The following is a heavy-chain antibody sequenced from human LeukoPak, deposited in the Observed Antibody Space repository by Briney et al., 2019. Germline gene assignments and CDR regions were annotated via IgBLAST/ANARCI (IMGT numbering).Heavy chain of an antibody. CDR2: ISSSSSTI. CDR3: ARDPYDYVWGSPEPVDY. CDR1: GFTFSSYS. V-gene: IGHV3-48*02. D-gene: IGHD3-16*01. Sequence: GESLRLSCAASGFTFSSYSMTWVRQAPGKGLEWVSYISSSSSTIYYADSVKGRFTISRDNAKNSLYLQMNSLRDEDTAVYYCARDPYDYVWGSPEPVDYWGQGTLVTVSS. J-gene: IGHJ4*02.